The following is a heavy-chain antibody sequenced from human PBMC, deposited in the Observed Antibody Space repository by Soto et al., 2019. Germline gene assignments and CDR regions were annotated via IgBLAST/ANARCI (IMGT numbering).Heavy chain of an antibody. CDR3: VILALGKFDF. V-gene: IGHV3-23*01. J-gene: IGHJ4*02. Sequence: EVQLLESGGGLVQPGGSLRLSCAASGFSFSSNSMAWVRQAPGKGLEWVSSISDNADRIFYADSVRGRFTFSRDHSRNKLYLQMNSLRAEDTALYYCVILALGKFDFWGQGNLVIVSS. CDR2: ISDNADRI. D-gene: IGHD1-26*01. CDR1: GFSFSSNS.